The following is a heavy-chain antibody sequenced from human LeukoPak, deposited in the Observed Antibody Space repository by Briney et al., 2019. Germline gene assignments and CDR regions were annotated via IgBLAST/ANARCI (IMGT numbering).Heavy chain of an antibody. V-gene: IGHV3-23*01. CDR1: GFTFSSHA. CDR2: ISGSGGGT. J-gene: IGHJ6*02. CDR3: AKHRGYSSAALDL. D-gene: IGHD5-18*01. Sequence: GGSLRLSCAASGFTFSSHAMSWVRQAPGKGLEWVSAISGSGGGTYYADSGKGRFTISRDNSKNTLYLQMNSLRAEDTALYYCAKHRGYSSAALDLWGQGTTVTVSS.